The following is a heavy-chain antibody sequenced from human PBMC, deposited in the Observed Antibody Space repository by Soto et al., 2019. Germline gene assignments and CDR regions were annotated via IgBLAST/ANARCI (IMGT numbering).Heavy chain of an antibody. D-gene: IGHD3-22*01. J-gene: IGHJ4*02. V-gene: IGHV3-23*01. CDR2: ITGCGGIT. CDR3: AKHTTFYFDRTGRGDYSGT. Sequence: PAGSLRLSCAASGFTFSSNAMSWVRRAPGQGLEWVSGITGCGGITDYANSAKGQFTVSRDNSRNTLYPQMHYLRVEDTAVYFCAKHTTFYFDRTGRGDYSGTWGQGTLVSV. CDR1: GFTFSSNA.